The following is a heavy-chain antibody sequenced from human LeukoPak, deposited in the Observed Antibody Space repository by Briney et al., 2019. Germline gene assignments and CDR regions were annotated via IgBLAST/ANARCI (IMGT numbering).Heavy chain of an antibody. CDR3: VTEGWIY. D-gene: IGHD5-12*01. CDR2: IDDDS. V-gene: IGHV3-23*01. J-gene: IGHJ4*02. CDR1: GFTFRSSV. Sequence: GGSLRLSCAASGFTFRSSVISWVRQAPGKGLEWVSTIDDDSYYADSVNVRFTISRDKSKRTLFLQMNSLSAEDTAVYYCVTEGWIYWGRGMLVTVSS.